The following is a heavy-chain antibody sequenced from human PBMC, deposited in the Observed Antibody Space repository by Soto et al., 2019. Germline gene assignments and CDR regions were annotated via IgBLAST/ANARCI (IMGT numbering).Heavy chain of an antibody. J-gene: IGHJ3*02. CDR1: GFTFSSYG. V-gene: IGHV3-33*01. CDR3: AREGSGSYYRGFAFDI. CDR2: IWYDGSNK. D-gene: IGHD1-26*01. Sequence: QVQLVESGGGVVQPGRSLRLSCAASGFTFSSYGMHWVRQAPGKGLEWVAVIWYDGSNKYYADSVKGRFTISRDNSKNTLYLQMNSLKAEDSAVYYCAREGSGSYYRGFAFDIWGQGTIITVSS.